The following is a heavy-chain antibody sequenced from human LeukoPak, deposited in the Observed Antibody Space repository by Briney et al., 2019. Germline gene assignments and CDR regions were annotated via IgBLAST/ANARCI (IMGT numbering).Heavy chain of an antibody. J-gene: IGHJ3*02. CDR2: IIPIFGTA. CDR3: ARDVDTAMVAFDI. D-gene: IGHD5-18*01. Sequence: SVKVSCKASGGTFSSYAISWVQQAPGQGLEWMGGIIPIFGTANYAQKFQGRVTITTDESTSTAYMELSSLRSEDTAVYYCARDVDTAMVAFDIWGQGTMVTVSS. V-gene: IGHV1-69*05. CDR1: GGTFSSYA.